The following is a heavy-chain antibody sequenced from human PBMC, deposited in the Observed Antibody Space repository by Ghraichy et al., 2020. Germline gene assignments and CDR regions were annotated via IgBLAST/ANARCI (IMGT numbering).Heavy chain of an antibody. CDR1: GFTFSSYD. D-gene: IGHD4-23*01. V-gene: IGHV3-13*01. CDR2: IGVAGDT. CDR3: ASDRDGGLDS. Sequence: GGSLRLSCAASGFTFSSYDMHWVRQASGKGLEWVSVIGVAGDTNYSGSVKGRFTISRENAKNSLYLQMNSLIAEDTAVYYCASDRDGGLDSWGQGTLVTVSS. J-gene: IGHJ4*02.